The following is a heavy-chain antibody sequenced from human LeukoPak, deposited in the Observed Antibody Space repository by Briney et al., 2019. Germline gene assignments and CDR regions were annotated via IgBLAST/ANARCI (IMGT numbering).Heavy chain of an antibody. CDR1: GGTFSSYA. Sequence: SVKVSCKASGGTFSSYAISWVRQAPGQGLEWMGGIIPIFGTANYAQKFQGRVTITADESTSTAYMELSSLRSEDTAVYYCDSYYDSSGTYYFDYWGQGTLVTVSS. CDR3: DSYYDSSGTYYFDY. V-gene: IGHV1-69*13. D-gene: IGHD3-22*01. CDR2: IIPIFGTA. J-gene: IGHJ4*02.